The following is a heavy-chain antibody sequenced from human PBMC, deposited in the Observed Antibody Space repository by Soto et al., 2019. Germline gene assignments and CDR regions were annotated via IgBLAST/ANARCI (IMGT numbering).Heavy chain of an antibody. CDR2: IIPIFGTA. D-gene: IGHD1-20*01. Sequence: QVQLVQSGAEVKKPGSSVNVSCKASGGTFSSYAISWVRQAPGQGLEWMGGIIPIFGTANYAQKFQGRVTITADKSTSTDYMELSSLRSEDTAVYYCGREIKYNWNDGGYFDYWGQGTLVTVSS. J-gene: IGHJ4*02. CDR1: GGTFSSYA. V-gene: IGHV1-69*06. CDR3: GREIKYNWNDGGYFDY.